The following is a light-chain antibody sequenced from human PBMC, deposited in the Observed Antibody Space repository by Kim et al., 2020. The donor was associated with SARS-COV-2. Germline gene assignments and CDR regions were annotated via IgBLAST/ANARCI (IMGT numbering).Light chain of an antibody. Sequence: VAPGQTASITCSGDKLGDKYACWYQQKPGQSPVLVIYQDTKRPSGIPERFSGSNSGNTATLTISGTQAMDEADYYCQAWDSSTVVFGGGTQLTVL. J-gene: IGLJ2*01. CDR3: QAWDSSTVV. CDR1: KLGDKY. V-gene: IGLV3-1*01. CDR2: QDT.